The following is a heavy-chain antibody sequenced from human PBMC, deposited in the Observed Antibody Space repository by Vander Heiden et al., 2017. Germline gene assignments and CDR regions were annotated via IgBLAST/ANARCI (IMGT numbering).Heavy chain of an antibody. Sequence: QVQLVESGGGVVQPGRSLRLSCAASGFTFSSYGMHWVRQAPGKGLEWVAVIWDDGSNKYYADSVKGRFTISRDNSKNTLYLQMNSLRAEDTAVYYCARGAYTWELLTPFDYWGQGTLVTVSS. J-gene: IGHJ4*02. CDR1: GFTFSSYG. V-gene: IGHV3-33*01. CDR3: ARGAYTWELLTPFDY. CDR2: IWDDGSNK. D-gene: IGHD1-26*01.